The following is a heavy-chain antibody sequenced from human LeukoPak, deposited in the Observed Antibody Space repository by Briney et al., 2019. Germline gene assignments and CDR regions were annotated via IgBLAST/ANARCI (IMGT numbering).Heavy chain of an antibody. V-gene: IGHV2-5*02. D-gene: IGHD1-26*01. J-gene: IGHJ4*02. CDR2: IDWDDDK. CDR1: GFSLSTSGVG. CDR3: AHRVGEDFDY. Sequence: ESGPTLVKPTQTLTLTCTFSGFSLSTSGVGVGWIRRPPGKALEWLAIIDWDDDKRYSPSLKRRLTITKDTSKNRVVLTMTNMDPVDTATYYCAHRVGEDFDYWGQGTLVTVSS.